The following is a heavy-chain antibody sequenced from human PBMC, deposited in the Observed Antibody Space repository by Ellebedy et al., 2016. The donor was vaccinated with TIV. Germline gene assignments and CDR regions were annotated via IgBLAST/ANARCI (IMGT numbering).Heavy chain of an antibody. CDR2: INPDSGGT. CDR1: GYIFTAYY. J-gene: IGHJ6*02. D-gene: IGHD4/OR15-4a*01. Sequence: ASVKVSCKTSGYIFTAYYIHWVRQAPGQGLEWMGWINPDSGGTNFPQKFQGRVTMTRETSVKTVYLELSRLQSADTAVYYCARVLRATSGMDVWGQGTTVIVS. V-gene: IGHV1-2*02. CDR3: ARVLRATSGMDV.